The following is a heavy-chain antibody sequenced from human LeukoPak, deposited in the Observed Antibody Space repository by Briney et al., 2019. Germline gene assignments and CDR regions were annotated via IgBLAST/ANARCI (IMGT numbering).Heavy chain of an antibody. J-gene: IGHJ6*02. V-gene: IGHV3-23*01. CDR1: GFTFSSYA. Sequence: PGGSLRLSCAASGFTFSSYAMSWVRQAPGKGLEWVSAITGGGGSTFSADSVTGRFTISRDDSKSTLYLDLNSLRAEDTAVYYCAKDLLYDFWSGYSTDYYYYGMDVWGQGTTVTVSS. D-gene: IGHD3-3*01. CDR2: ITGGGGST. CDR3: AKDLLYDFWSGYSTDYYYYGMDV.